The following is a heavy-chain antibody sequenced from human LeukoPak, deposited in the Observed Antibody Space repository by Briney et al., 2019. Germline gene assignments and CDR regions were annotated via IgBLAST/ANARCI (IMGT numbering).Heavy chain of an antibody. D-gene: IGHD3-22*01. V-gene: IGHV3-66*01. Sequence: GGSLRLSRAASGFTVSTNYMSWVRQAPGKGLEWVSVIYSGGSTYCADSVKGRFTISRDNAKNSLYLQMNSLRAEDTAVYHCARASEYYYDNSGYYPPYYYYGMDVWGQGTTVTVSS. CDR3: ARASEYYYDNSGYYPPYYYYGMDV. J-gene: IGHJ6*02. CDR2: IYSGGST. CDR1: GFTVSTNY.